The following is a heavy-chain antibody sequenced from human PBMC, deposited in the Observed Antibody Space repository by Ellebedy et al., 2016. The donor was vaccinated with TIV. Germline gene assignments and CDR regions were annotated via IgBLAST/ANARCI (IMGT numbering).Heavy chain of an antibody. CDR1: GFTFSSYA. CDR2: ISYDGSNK. D-gene: IGHD4-11*01. CDR3: GRQYDH. V-gene: IGHV3-30*04. J-gene: IGHJ4*02. Sequence: GGSLRLSCAASGFTFSSYAMHWVRQAPGKGLEWVAVISYDGSNKYYADSVKGRFTISRDNSKNTLYLQMNSLRADDTAVYYCGRQYDHWGQGSLVTVSS.